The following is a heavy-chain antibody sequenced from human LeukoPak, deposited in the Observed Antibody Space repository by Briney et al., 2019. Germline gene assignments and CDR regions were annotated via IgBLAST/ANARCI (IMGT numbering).Heavy chain of an antibody. J-gene: IGHJ4*02. CDR1: GFTFSSYA. CDR2: ISGSGGST. D-gene: IGHD6-19*01. V-gene: IGHV3-23*01. Sequence: PGGSLRLSCAASGFTFSSYAMSWVRQAPGKGLEWVSAISGSGGSTYYADSVKGRFTISRDNSKNTLYVQMHSLRAEDTAVYYCARAPTFSGWFDYWGQGTLVTVSS. CDR3: ARAPTFSGWFDY.